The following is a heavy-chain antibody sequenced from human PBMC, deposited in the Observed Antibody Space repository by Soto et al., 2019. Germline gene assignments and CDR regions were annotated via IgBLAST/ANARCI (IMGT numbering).Heavy chain of an antibody. V-gene: IGHV3-30-3*01. D-gene: IGHD3-16*01. CDR1: GFTLNKFP. J-gene: IGHJ4*02. CDR2: VSPDGNQK. Sequence: HPGGSLRLSCVASGFTLNKFPTHWVRQAPGKGLEWVAIVSPDGNQKSYADSVQGRFSISRDNSKKTVYLQMNDLRREDTALYYCASQQQRLLGGVSSYWDHWGLGTLVTVSS. CDR3: ASQQQRLLGGVSSYWDH.